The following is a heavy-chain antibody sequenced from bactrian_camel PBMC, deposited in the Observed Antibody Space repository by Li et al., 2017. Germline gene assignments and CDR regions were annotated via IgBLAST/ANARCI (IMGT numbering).Heavy chain of an antibody. D-gene: IGHD5*01. J-gene: IGHJ4*01. V-gene: IGHV3S42*01. Sequence: VQLVESGGGLVQPGGSLRLSCAASGFTFSSYAMTWVRQAPGKGLEWVSTVNGGGDATRYADSVKGRFTITRDNAKNTLYLQLNSLKTEDTAMYYCAKETYGLPSDWGQGTQVTVS. CDR2: VNGGGDAT. CDR1: GFTFSSYA. CDR3: AKETYGLPSD.